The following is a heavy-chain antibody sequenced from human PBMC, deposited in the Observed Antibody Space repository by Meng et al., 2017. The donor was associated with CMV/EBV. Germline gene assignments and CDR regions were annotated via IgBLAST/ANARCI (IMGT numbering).Heavy chain of an antibody. CDR2: INHSGST. J-gene: IGHJ4*02. CDR3: ARGHCTTGVCYFYFDY. V-gene: IGHV4-34*01. CDR1: GGSFSGYY. Sequence: GSLRLSCAVYGGSFSGYYWSWIRQPPGKGLEWIGEINHSGSTNYNPSLKSRVTISVDTSKNQFSLKLSSVTAADTAVYYCARGHCTTGVCYFYFDYWGQGTLVTVSS. D-gene: IGHD2-8*01.